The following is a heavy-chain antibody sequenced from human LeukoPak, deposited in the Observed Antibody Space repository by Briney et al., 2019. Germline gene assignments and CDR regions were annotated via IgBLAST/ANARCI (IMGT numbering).Heavy chain of an antibody. CDR2: IGTAGDT. CDR3: ATGASYDSSGSPFY. V-gene: IGHV3-13*01. D-gene: IGHD3-22*01. CDR1: GFTFSSYD. Sequence: GGSLRLSCAASGFTFSSYDMHWVRQATGKGLEWVSAIGTAGDTYYPGSVKGRFTISRENAKNSLYLQMNSLRAEDTAVYYCATGASYDSSGSPFYWGQGTLVTVSS. J-gene: IGHJ4*02.